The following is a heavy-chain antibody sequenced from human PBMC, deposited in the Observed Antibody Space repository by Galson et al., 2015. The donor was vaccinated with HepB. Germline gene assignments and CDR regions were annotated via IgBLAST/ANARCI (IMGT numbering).Heavy chain of an antibody. Sequence: SVKVSCKASGYTFTSYAMNWVRQAPGQGLEWMGWINTNTGNPTYAQGFTGRFVFSLDTSVSTAYLQISSLKAEDTAVYYCARGGTYYYGSGSYFYRGDFDYWGQGTLVTVSS. CDR3: ARGGTYYYGSGSYFYRGDFDY. V-gene: IGHV7-4-1*02. J-gene: IGHJ4*02. CDR1: GYTFTSYA. CDR2: INTNTGNP. D-gene: IGHD3-10*01.